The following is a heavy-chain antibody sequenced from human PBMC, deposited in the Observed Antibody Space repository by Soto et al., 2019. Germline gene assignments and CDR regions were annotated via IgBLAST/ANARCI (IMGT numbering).Heavy chain of an antibody. CDR1: GGSISSSSYY. Sequence: KPSETLSLTCTVSGGSISSSSYYWGWIRQPPGKGLEWIGSIYYSGSTYYNPSLKSRVTISVDTSKNQFSLKLSSVTAADTAVYYCARHLPTIFGVGPFDYWGQGTLVTVSS. CDR3: ARHLPTIFGVGPFDY. J-gene: IGHJ4*02. CDR2: IYYSGST. D-gene: IGHD3-3*01. V-gene: IGHV4-39*01.